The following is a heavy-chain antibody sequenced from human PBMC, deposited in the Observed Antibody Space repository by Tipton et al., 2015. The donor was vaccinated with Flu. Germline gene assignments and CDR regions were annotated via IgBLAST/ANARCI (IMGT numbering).Heavy chain of an antibody. D-gene: IGHD3-9*01. CDR3: ARDPALLYLDWLGARYFDY. Sequence: QLVQSGAEVKKPGASVKVSCKASGYTFTGYYMHWVRQAPGQGLERMGWINPNSGGTNYAQKFQGRVTMTRDTSISTAYMELSRPRSDDTAVYYCARDPALLYLDWLGARYFDYRGQGTMVTVSS. CDR2: INPNSGGT. CDR1: GYTFTGYY. V-gene: IGHV1-2*02. J-gene: IGHJ4*02.